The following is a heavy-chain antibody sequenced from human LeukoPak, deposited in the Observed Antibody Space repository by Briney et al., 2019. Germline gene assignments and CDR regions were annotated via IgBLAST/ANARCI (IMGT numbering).Heavy chain of an antibody. CDR2: IYHSGST. J-gene: IGHJ5*02. Sequence: PSETLSPTCAVSGYSISSGYYWGWIRQPPGKGLEWIGSIYHSGSTYYNPSLKSRVTISVDTSKNQFSLKLSSVTAADTAVYYCATTTGGGSCYSSWGQGTLVTVSS. CDR3: ATTTGGGSCYSS. CDR1: GYSISSGYY. V-gene: IGHV4-38-2*01. D-gene: IGHD2-15*01.